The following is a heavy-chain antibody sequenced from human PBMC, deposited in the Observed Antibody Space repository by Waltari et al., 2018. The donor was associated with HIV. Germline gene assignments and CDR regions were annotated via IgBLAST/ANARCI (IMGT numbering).Heavy chain of an antibody. CDR1: GFHFRNYA. CDR2: IWADGSHE. Sequence: QVHVVESGGAVVQSGKSLSLPCAASGFHFRNYAMPWDRQGPGKGLDWLSVIWADGSHESYADFAKGRFTISRDDSDNTLFLYLSGLRADDTAVYYCARDQHSATNYYGLDVWGQGTTVTVS. D-gene: IGHD3-10*01. V-gene: IGHV3-33*02. CDR3: ARDQHSATNYYGLDV. J-gene: IGHJ6*02.